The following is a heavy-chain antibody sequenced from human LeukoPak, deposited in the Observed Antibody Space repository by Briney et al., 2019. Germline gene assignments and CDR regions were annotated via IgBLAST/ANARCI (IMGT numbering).Heavy chain of an antibody. CDR1: GGSISGSTYY. CDR2: VYYGGST. V-gene: IGHV4-39*07. Sequence: SETLSLTCTVSGGSISGSTYYWGWIRQPPGKGLEWIGSVYYGGSTYYNPSLKSRVTISIDTSKSQFSLKLSSVTAADTAVYYCASNSGDIVVVPAANPKGWFDPWGQGTLVIVTS. D-gene: IGHD2-2*01. J-gene: IGHJ5*02. CDR3: ASNSGDIVVVPAANPKGWFDP.